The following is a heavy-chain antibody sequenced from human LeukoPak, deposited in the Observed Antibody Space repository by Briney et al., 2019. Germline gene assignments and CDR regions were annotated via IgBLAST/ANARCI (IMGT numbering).Heavy chain of an antibody. CDR3: ATRYCSGGTCYPSSWFDS. Sequence: SETLSLTCAVSDYSISSGYYWGWIRQPPGTRLEWIGNIYHGGSTYYNPSLKSRVTISIDTSKNQISLKLSSVTAADTAMYYCATRYCSGGTCYPSSWFDSWGQGTLVTVSS. V-gene: IGHV4-38-2*01. CDR2: IYHGGST. D-gene: IGHD2-15*01. J-gene: IGHJ5*01. CDR1: DYSISSGYY.